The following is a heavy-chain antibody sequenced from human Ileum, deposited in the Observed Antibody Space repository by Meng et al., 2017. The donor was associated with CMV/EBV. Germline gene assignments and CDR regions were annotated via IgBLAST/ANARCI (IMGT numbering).Heavy chain of an antibody. CDR3: ARVPRGQTGAYDY. D-gene: IGHD3-10*01. V-gene: IGHV3-11*04. J-gene: IGHJ4*02. CDR1: GFTFSDYY. Sequence: GESLKISCAASGFTFSDYYMSWIRQAPGKGLEWISYMSNSGSKIYYADSVKGRFTVSRDNAKNSLYLQMNSLRAEDTAVYYCARVPRGQTGAYDYWGQGTRVTCYS. CDR2: MSNSGSKI.